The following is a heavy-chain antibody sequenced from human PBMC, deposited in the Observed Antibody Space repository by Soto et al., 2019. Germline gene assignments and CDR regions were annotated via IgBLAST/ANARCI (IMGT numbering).Heavy chain of an antibody. CDR1: VFTVSSNY. CDR3: AREFSSSGWKYYFDY. V-gene: IGHV3-53*01. CDR2: IFSGGST. D-gene: IGHD6-19*01. J-gene: IGHJ4*02. Sequence: GGSLRLSCSASVFTVSSNYMSWFRQAPGKGLEWVSIIFSGGSTYYADSVKGRFTISRDNSKNTLYLQMNSLRAEDTAVYYCAREFSSSGWKYYFDYWGQGTLVTVSS.